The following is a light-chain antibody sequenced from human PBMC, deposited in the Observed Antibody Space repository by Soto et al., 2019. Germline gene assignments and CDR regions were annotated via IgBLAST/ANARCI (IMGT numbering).Light chain of an antibody. CDR3: QSYDSSLSGWV. CDR2: GNS. Sequence: QSALTQPPSVSGAPGQRVTISCTGSSSNIGAGYDVHWYQQPPGTAPKLLISGNSNRPSGVPDRFSGSKSGTSASLAITGLQAEDEADYYCQSYDSSLSGWVFGGGTKVTVL. V-gene: IGLV1-40*01. CDR1: SSNIGAGYD. J-gene: IGLJ3*02.